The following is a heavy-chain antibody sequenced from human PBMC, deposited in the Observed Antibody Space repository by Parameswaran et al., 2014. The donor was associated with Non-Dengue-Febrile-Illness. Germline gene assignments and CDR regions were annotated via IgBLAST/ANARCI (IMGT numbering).Heavy chain of an antibody. D-gene: IGHD3-16*01. J-gene: IGHJ3*02. Sequence: RWIRQPPGKGLEWIGEINHSGYTNYNPSLKSRVTISVDTSKNQFSLNLRSVTAADTAVYYCARPGGGNAFDIWGQGTMVTVSS. V-gene: IGHV4-34*01. CDR3: ARPGGGNAFDI. CDR2: INHSGYT.